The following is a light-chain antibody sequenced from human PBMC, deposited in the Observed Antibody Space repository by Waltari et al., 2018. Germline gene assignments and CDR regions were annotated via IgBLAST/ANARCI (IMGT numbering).Light chain of an antibody. CDR2: GAS. CDR1: QSVSSS. CDR3: QQYGSSPHT. Sequence: EIVLTQSPGTLSLSPGERATLSCRASQSVSSSLAWYQQKPGQAPRRLIYGASNRATGIPDRFSGSGSGTDFTLTISRLEPEDVVVYYCQQYGSSPHTFGQGTKLEIK. V-gene: IGKV3-20*01. J-gene: IGKJ2*01.